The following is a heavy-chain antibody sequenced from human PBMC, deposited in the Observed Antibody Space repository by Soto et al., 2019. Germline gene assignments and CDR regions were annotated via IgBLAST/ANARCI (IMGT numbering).Heavy chain of an antibody. J-gene: IGHJ4*02. CDR1: GFTFSSYP. Sequence: EVQLLGSGGGLVRPGGSLRLSCAGSGFTFSSYPRSWVRQAPGKGPEWVAAIKAAGGDTYYADSVKGRFTISRDNFNDILYLQMNSLTVEDTAMYYCKRDVVASSPPGADYWGQGTLVTVSS. CDR3: KRDVVASSPPGADY. CDR2: IKAAGGDT. D-gene: IGHD5-12*01. V-gene: IGHV3-23*01.